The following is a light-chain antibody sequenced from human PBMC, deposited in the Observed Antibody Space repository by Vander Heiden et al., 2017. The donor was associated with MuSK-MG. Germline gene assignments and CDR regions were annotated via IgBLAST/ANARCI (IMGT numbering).Light chain of an antibody. CDR2: DAS. CDR3: QQRSDWPPIT. V-gene: IGKV3-11*01. J-gene: IGKJ5*01. Sequence: EIVLTQSPATLSLSPGERATLSCRASQSISTYLAWYQQKPGQAPRLLVYDASNRDTGIPARFSGSGYGTDFTLTISSREPEDFAIYYCQQRSDWPPITFGQGTRLEI. CDR1: QSISTY.